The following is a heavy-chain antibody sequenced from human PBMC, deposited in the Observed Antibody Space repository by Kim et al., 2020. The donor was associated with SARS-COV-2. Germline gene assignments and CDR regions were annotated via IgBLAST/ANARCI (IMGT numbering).Heavy chain of an antibody. D-gene: IGHD6-13*01. V-gene: IGHV1-8*01. CDR2: MNPNSGNT. CDR3: ATSPIAAAGTFGWFDP. J-gene: IGHJ5*02. CDR1: GYTFTSYD. Sequence: ASVKVSCKASGYTFTSYDINWVRQATGQGLEWMGWMNPNSGNTGYAQKFQGRATMTRNTSISTAYMELSSLRSEDTAVYYCATSPIAAAGTFGWFDPWGQGTLVTVSS.